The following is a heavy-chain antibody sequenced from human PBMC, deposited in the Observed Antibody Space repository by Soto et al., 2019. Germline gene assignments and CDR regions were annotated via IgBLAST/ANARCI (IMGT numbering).Heavy chain of an antibody. V-gene: IGHV3-11*06. D-gene: IGHD2-21*01. J-gene: IGHJ4*02. CDR1: GFTFSDHY. CDR3: SRGGGGGLFDL. Sequence: QVQLVESGGGLVKPGGSLRLSCASSGFTFSDHYMSWIRRSPGKGLEFLSYISPRTTYKNYADSVKGRFTISRDNAKNSLYLKLNSLRAGDTAIYYCSRGGGGGLFDLWGQGTFVTVSS. CDR2: ISPRTTYK.